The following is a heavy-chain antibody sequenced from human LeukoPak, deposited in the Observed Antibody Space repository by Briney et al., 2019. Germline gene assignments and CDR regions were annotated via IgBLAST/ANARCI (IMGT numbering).Heavy chain of an antibody. V-gene: IGHV1-18*01. CDR3: ARVRGHKYYDRRIYP. J-gene: IGHJ5*02. Sequence: ASVKVSCKASGYTFTSYGISWVRQAPGQGLEWMGWISAYNGNTNYAQKLQGRVTMTTDTSTSTAYMELRSLRADDTAVYYCARVRGHKYYDRRIYPWGQGTLVTVSS. CDR1: GYTFTSYG. D-gene: IGHD3-22*01. CDR2: ISAYNGNT.